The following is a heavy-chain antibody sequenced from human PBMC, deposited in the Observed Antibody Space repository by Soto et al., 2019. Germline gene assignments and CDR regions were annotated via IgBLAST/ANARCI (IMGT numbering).Heavy chain of an antibody. V-gene: IGHV2-70*13. J-gene: IGHJ6*02. Sequence: SGPTLVNPTETLTLTCTFSGFSLTSPGMCVSWIRQPPGKALEWLALIERDDDDKYYSTSLKTRLTISKDTRKNQVVLTMANMDPADTGTYYCARSIRGPRRFNGMDVWGQGTTVTVS. D-gene: IGHD1-20*01. CDR1: GFSLTSPGMC. CDR3: ARSIRGPRRFNGMDV. CDR2: IERDDDDK.